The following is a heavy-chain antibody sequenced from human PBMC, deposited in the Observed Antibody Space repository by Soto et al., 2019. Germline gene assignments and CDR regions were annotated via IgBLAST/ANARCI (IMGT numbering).Heavy chain of an antibody. J-gene: IGHJ4*02. CDR2: INPSGGST. Sequence: ASVKVSCKASGYTFTSYYMHWVRQAPGQGLEWMGIINPSGGSTSYAQKFQGRVTMTRDTSTSTVYMELSSLRSEDTAVYYCARVYCSGGSCYGIDYSGQGTLDTVSS. V-gene: IGHV1-46*01. CDR1: GYTFTSYY. CDR3: ARVYCSGGSCYGIDY. D-gene: IGHD2-15*01.